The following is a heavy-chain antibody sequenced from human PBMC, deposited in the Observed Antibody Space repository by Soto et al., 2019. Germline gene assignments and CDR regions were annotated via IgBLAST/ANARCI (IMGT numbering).Heavy chain of an antibody. D-gene: IGHD4-17*01. Sequence: QVQLVESGGGVVQPGGSLRLSCAASGFTFGRHGMHWVRQAPGKGLEWVAVIGSDGRRDSYADSVKGRVTISRDNGQNPLYLQMHSLMAVVAVVYYCGRDDDYGVKGLGYWGQGTVVTVSS. CDR2: IGSDGRRD. CDR1: GFTFGRHG. V-gene: IGHV3-33*01. J-gene: IGHJ4*02. CDR3: GRDDDYGVKGLGY.